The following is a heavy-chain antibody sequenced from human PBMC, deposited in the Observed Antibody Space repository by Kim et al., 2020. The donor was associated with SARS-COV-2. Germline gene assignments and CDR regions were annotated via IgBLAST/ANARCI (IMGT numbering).Heavy chain of an antibody. CDR2: IIPMSASS. CDR1: GGTFGRHV. CDR3: ARAVAVVSAAIPGNDA. D-gene: IGHD2-2*01. V-gene: IGHV1-69*13. J-gene: IGHJ3*01. Sequence: SVKVSCKASGGTFGRHVISWVRQAPGQGLEWMGAIIPMSASSSHAQNFQDRATITADASTGTVYLELWSLRSEDTAVYYCARAVAVVSAAIPGNDA.